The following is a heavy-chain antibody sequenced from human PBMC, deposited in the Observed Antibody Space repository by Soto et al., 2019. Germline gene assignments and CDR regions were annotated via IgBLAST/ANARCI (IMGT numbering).Heavy chain of an antibody. CDR3: ARNPTKGVDYYYGMDV. D-gene: IGHD2-8*01. J-gene: IGHJ6*02. Sequence: PGESLKISCKGSGYSFTSYWIGWVRQMPGKGLEWMGIIYPGDSDTRYSPSFQGQVTISADKSISTAYLQWSSLKASDTAMYYCARNPTKGVDYYYGMDVWGQGTTVTVSS. CDR2: IYPGDSDT. V-gene: IGHV5-51*01. CDR1: GYSFTSYW.